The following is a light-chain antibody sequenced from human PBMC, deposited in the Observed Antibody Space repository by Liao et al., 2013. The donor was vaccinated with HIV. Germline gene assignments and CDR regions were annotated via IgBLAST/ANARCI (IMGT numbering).Light chain of an antibody. Sequence: SYELTQAPSMSVSPGQSATITCSGEKLGDRYVSWYQQKPGQSPVLVIFQDTKRPSGVPGRFSGSNSENTATLTISGTQAMDEADYYCQAWDSSTAYVFGAGTKVTVL. CDR1: KLGDRY. CDR2: QDT. V-gene: IGLV3-1*01. J-gene: IGLJ1*01. CDR3: QAWDSSTAYV.